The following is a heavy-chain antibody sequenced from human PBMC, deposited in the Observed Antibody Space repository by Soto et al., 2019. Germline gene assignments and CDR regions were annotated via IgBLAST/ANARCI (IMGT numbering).Heavy chain of an antibody. D-gene: IGHD2-2*01. V-gene: IGHV1-69*02. J-gene: IGHJ1*01. CDR1: GGTFSSYT. CDR2: IIPILGIA. Sequence: QVQLVQSGAEVKKPGSSVKVSCKASGGTFSSYTISWVRQAPGQGLEWMGRIIPILGIANYAQKFQGRVTITADKSTSTAYMELSSLRSEDTAGHYRASACSRTGRSTAYWGQGTLVTVSS. CDR3: ASACSRTGRSTAY.